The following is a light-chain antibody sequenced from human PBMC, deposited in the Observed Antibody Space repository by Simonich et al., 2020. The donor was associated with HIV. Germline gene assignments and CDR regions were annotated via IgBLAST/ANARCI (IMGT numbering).Light chain of an antibody. CDR1: QSSTCY. CDR2: AAS. J-gene: IGKJ3*01. Sequence: DIQMTQSPSSLSASVGDRVTITCRASQSSTCYLNWYQQKPEKAPKLLIYAASSLQSGVPSRFSGSGSGTNFTLTISCLQSEDFATYYCQQYYNFPSFGPGTKVDVK. CDR3: QQYYNFPS. V-gene: IGKV1-39*01.